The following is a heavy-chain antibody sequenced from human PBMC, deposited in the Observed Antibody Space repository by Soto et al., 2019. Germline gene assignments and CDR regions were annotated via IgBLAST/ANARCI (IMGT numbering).Heavy chain of an antibody. CDR3: AKDRGLVLSVYFDY. CDR1: GFTFDDYA. J-gene: IGHJ4*02. D-gene: IGHD6-19*01. Sequence: EVQLVESGGGLVPPGRSLRLSCAASGFTFDDYAMHWVRQAPGKGLEWVSGISWNSGSIGYADSVKGRFTISIDNAKNSLYLQMNSLRAEDTALYYCAKDRGLVLSVYFDYWGQGTLVTVSS. CDR2: ISWNSGSI. V-gene: IGHV3-9*01.